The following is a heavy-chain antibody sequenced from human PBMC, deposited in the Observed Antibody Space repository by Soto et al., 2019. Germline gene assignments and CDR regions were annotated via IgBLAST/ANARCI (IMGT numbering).Heavy chain of an antibody. D-gene: IGHD2-15*01. CDR3: ARGDCSGGSCYRLSQYYFDY. J-gene: IGHJ4*02. CDR1: GSSISGGGYY. V-gene: IGHV4-61*08. CDR2: IYYSGST. Sequence: PSDTLSLTCTISGSSISGGGYYWIWIRQHPGKGLEWIGYIYYSGSTNYNPSLKSRVTISVDTSKNQFSLKLSSVTAADTAVYFCARGDCSGGSCYRLSQYYFDYWGQGTLVTVSS.